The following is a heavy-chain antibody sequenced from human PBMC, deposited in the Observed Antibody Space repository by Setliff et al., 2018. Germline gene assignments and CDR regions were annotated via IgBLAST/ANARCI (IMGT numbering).Heavy chain of an antibody. J-gene: IGHJ4*02. D-gene: IGHD3-3*01. CDR2: IHYSGST. CDR3: ARVSMYYNFWSGYYGERGEYFDY. V-gene: IGHV4-39*07. Sequence: PSETLSLTCTVSDASIGGSGYYWGWIRQPPGKGPEWIGNIHYSGSTHYNPSLKSRVTISVDTSKNQFSLKLTSVTAADTAVYYCARVSMYYNFWSGYYGERGEYFDYWGQGTLVTVSS. CDR1: DASIGGSGYY.